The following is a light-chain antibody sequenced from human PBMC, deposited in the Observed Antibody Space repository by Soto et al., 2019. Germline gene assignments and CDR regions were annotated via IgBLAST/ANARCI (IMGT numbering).Light chain of an antibody. V-gene: IGLV2-23*01. CDR1: SSDVENYGL. J-gene: IGLJ3*02. CDR2: EGI. CDR3: CSYAGSSTWV. Sequence: QSALTQPASVSGSPGQSITIACTGTSSDVENYGLVSWYQQHPGRAPKLIIYEGIKRPSGTSDRFSASKSDNSASLTISDLQAEDEALYFCCSYAGSSTWVFGGGTKVTVL.